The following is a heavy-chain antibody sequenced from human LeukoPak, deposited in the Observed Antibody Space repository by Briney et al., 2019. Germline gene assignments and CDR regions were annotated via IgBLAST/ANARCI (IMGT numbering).Heavy chain of an antibody. D-gene: IGHD1-26*01. CDR2: INPNSGGT. CDR3: ARGLDSVGYYYMDD. Sequence: ASVKVSCKASGYTFTGYYMHWVRQAPGQGLEWMGWINPNSGGTNYAQKFQGRVTMTRDTSISTSYMELSRLRSDDTAVYYCARGLDSVGYYYMDDWVKGTTVTVSS. V-gene: IGHV1-2*02. J-gene: IGHJ6*03. CDR1: GYTFTGYY.